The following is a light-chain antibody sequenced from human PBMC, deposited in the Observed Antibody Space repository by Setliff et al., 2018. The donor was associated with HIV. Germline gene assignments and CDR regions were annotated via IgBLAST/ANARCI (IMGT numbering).Light chain of an antibody. V-gene: IGLV2-23*02. CDR2: GVD. CDR1: NSDIGSYNL. J-gene: IGLJ2*01. CDR3: CTYAGSGTLV. Sequence: QSVLTQPASVSGSPGQSITISCAGTNSDIGSYNLVSWYQQFPGKVPKLIIHGVDKWPPGLSNRFSGSKSGHTATLTISGLQAEDEADYYCCTYAGSGTLVFGGGTK.